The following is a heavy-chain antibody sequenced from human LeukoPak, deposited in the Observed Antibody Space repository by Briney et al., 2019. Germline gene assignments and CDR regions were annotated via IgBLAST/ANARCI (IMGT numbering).Heavy chain of an antibody. CDR1: GGPLSAYY. CDR2: IYDNGNT. CDR3: ATGETGSTLGGY. D-gene: IGHD1-1*01. J-gene: IGHJ4*02. V-gene: IGHV4-59*03. Sequence: SETLSLTCTVSGGPLSAYYWTWIRQPPGKGLEWIGYIYDNGNTNYNPSLKSRLTISIDTSKNQFSLKLNSVTAADTAVYYCATGETGSTLGGYWGQGTLATVSS.